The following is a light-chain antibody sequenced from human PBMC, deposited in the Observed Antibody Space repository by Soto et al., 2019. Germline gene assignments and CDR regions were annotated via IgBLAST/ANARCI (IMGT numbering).Light chain of an antibody. CDR1: TSNIGTNT. V-gene: IGLV1-44*01. Sequence: QSVLTQSPSASGTPGQRVSISCSGSTSNIGTNTVSWYQHVPGTAPKLLIYSNDQRPSAVPGRFSGSKSGTSASLAISGLQTGDEADYYCATWDGSLPAEVFGGGTQLTVL. CDR3: ATWDGSLPAEV. J-gene: IGLJ2*01. CDR2: SND.